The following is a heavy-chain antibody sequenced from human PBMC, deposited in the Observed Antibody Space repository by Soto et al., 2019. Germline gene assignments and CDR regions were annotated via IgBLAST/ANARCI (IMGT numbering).Heavy chain of an antibody. D-gene: IGHD5-12*01. V-gene: IGHV4-61*08. J-gene: IGHJ4*02. CDR3: ARGYVYFDY. Sequence: SETLSLTCTVSGGSISSGGHYWTWIRQPPGKGLEWIGYIYYSESTNYNPSLKSRVTISADTSKNQFSLKLSSVTAADTAVYYCARGYVYFDYWGQGVLVTVSS. CDR1: GGSISSGGHY. CDR2: IYYSEST.